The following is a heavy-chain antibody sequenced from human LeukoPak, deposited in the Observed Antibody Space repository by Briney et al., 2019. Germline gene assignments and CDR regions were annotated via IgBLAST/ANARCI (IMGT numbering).Heavy chain of an antibody. V-gene: IGHV1-69*04. J-gene: IGHJ4*02. CDR2: IIPIFGIA. CDR1: GGTFSSYA. CDR3: ARGLRLGEFFFDY. D-gene: IGHD3-16*01. Sequence: TVKLSCKASGGTFSSYAISWVRQAPGQGLEWMGRIIPIFGIANYAQKFQGRVTITADKSTSTAYMELSSLRSEDTAVYYCARGLRLGEFFFDYWGQGTLVTVSS.